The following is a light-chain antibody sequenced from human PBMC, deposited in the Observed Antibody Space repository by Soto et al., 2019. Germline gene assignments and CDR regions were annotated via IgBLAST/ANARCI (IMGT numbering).Light chain of an antibody. J-gene: IGLJ1*01. CDR1: SSDVGSYNL. Sequence: QSALTQPASVSGSPGQSITISCTGTSSDVGSYNLVSWYQQHPGKAPKLMIYGVNKRPSGVPNRFSGSKSGNTASLTISGLQAEDEADYYCCSYAGISTFYVFGTGTKLTVL. CDR3: CSYAGISTFYV. CDR2: GVN. V-gene: IGLV2-23*02.